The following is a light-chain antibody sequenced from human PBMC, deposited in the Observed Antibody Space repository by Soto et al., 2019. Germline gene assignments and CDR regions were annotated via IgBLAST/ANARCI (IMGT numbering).Light chain of an antibody. V-gene: IGLV1-44*01. CDR2: NNN. Sequence: QSVLTQPPSASGTPGQRVTISCSGSSSNIGSNTVNWYQQLPGTAPKLLIYNNNQRPSGVPDRFSGSKSGTSASLAISGLQSEDEADYYSATWDDSLAGYVFGTGTKVPV. CDR1: SSNIGSNT. J-gene: IGLJ1*01. CDR3: ATWDDSLAGYV.